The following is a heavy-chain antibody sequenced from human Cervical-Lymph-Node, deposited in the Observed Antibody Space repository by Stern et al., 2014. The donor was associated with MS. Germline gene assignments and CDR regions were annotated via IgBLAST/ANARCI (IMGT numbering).Heavy chain of an antibody. Sequence: VQLVESGGGVVQPGRSLRLSCAASGFTFSSYGMHWVRQAPGQGLELVAVRWYDVCNKYYSDSVKGRFTIARDNSKNTLYLQMNSLRAEDTAVYYCARSSSPSPYYYYGMDVWGQGTTVTVSS. CDR1: GFTFSSYG. V-gene: IGHV3-33*01. CDR3: ARSSSPSPYYYYGMDV. D-gene: IGHD6-13*01. CDR2: RWYDVCNK. J-gene: IGHJ6*02.